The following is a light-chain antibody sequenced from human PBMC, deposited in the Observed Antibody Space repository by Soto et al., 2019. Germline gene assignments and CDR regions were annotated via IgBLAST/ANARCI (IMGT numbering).Light chain of an antibody. V-gene: IGKV3-20*01. CDR2: AAS. CDR1: QSVNINS. CDR3: QEYGDSPFT. Sequence: EVVLTQSPGTLPLSPGERATLSCRSSQSVNINSLAWYQQKPGQPPRLLIYAASTRAPAIPDRFSGSGSGTDFTLTISRLQPEEFALYYCQEYGDSPFTFDPGTRVHVK. J-gene: IGKJ3*01.